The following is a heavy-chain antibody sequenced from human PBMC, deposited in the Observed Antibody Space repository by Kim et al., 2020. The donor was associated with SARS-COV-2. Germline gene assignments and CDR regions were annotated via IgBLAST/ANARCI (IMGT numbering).Heavy chain of an antibody. J-gene: IGHJ4*02. V-gene: IGHV3-30*07. Sequence: GRFTIARDNSKNPLYLQMSSLRAEDTAVYYCARDPGQGYSYGSYYFDYWGQGTLVTVSS. CDR3: ARDPGQGYSYGSYYFDY. D-gene: IGHD5-18*01.